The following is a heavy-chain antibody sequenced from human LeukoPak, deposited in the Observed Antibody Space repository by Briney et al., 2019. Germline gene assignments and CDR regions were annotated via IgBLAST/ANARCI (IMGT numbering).Heavy chain of an antibody. CDR1: GGTFSSYA. Sequence: ASVKVSCKASGGTFSSYAISWVRQAPGQGLEWMGWISAYNGNTKYVQKLQGRVNMTTDTSTSTAYMELRSLRSDDTAVYYCARDAAGSWNTEWGWFDPWGQGTLVTVSS. CDR3: ARDAAGSWNTEWGWFDP. J-gene: IGHJ5*02. V-gene: IGHV1-18*01. CDR2: ISAYNGNT. D-gene: IGHD2-15*01.